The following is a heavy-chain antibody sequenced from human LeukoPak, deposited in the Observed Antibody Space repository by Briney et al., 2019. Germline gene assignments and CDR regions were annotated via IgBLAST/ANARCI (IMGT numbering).Heavy chain of an antibody. D-gene: IGHD4-17*01. CDR2: ISDTGHTI. CDR3: AREYGDYYYGMDV. CDR1: GFIFTTSG. V-gene: IGHV3-48*01. J-gene: IGHJ6*02. Sequence: GGSLRLSCAASGFIFTTSGMNWVRQAPGKGLEWLAYISDTGHTIYYADSVRGRFTVSRDNAKNTLYLQMNSLRAEDTAVYYCAREYGDYYYGMDVWGQGTTVTVSS.